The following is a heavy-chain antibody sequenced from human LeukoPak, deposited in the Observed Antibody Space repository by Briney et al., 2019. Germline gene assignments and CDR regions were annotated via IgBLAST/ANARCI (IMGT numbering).Heavy chain of an antibody. J-gene: IGHJ4*02. CDR1: GFAFNGHG. CDR2: ISSSSSNI. V-gene: IGHV3-48*02. Sequence: PGGSLRLSCAASGFAFNGHGMNWVRQAPGKGLEWASYISSSSSNIYSADFVKGRFSISRDNAKNSVYLQMNSLRDEDTAVYYCVSQYCSGGSCFSHWGQGTLVTVSS. D-gene: IGHD2-15*01. CDR3: VSQYCSGGSCFSH.